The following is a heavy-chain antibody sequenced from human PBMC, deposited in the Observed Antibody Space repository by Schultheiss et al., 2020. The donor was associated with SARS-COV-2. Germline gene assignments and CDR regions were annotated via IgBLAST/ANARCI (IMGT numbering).Heavy chain of an antibody. V-gene: IGHV3-30*02. CDR2: IRYDGSNK. D-gene: IGHD3-16*02. CDR1: GFIFSDYD. CDR3: ARVGMITFGGVIVRDY. J-gene: IGHJ4*02. Sequence: GGSLRLSCVGSGFIFSDYDMNWVRQAPGKGLEWVAFIRYDGSNKYYADSVKGRFTISRDNSKNTLYLQMNSLRAEDTAVYYCARVGMITFGGVIVRDYWGQGTLVTVSS.